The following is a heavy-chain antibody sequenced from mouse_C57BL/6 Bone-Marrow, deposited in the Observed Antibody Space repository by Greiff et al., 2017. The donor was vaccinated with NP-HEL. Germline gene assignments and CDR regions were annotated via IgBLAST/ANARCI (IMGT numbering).Heavy chain of an antibody. CDR3: ARHPAWFAY. CDR2: IYPRSGNT. V-gene: IGHV1-81*01. J-gene: IGHJ3*01. CDR1: GYTFTSYG. Sequence: QVHVKQSGAELARPGASVKLSCKASGYTFTSYGISWVKQRTGQGLEWIGEIYPRSGNTYYNEKFKGKATLTADKSSRTAYMELRSLTSEDSAVYFCARHPAWFAYWGQGTLVTVSA.